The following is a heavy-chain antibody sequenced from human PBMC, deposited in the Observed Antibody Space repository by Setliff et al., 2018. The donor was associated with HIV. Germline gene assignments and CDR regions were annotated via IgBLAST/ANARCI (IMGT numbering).Heavy chain of an antibody. CDR1: GVSISNYY. CDR2: IYTSGNT. J-gene: IGHJ4*02. V-gene: IGHV4-4*07. Sequence: SETLSLTCTVSGVSISNYYWSWIRQPAGKGLEWIGRIYTSGNTNYNPSLKSRVTMSVDTSMKQFSLKLTSVTAADTAVYYCAGHFYYSGSGIWAGLDSWGQGTLVTVS. CDR3: AGHFYYSGSGIWAGLDS. D-gene: IGHD3-10*01.